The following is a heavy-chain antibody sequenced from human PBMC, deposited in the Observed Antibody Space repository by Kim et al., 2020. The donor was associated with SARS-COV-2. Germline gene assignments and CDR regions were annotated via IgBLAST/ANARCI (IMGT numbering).Heavy chain of an antibody. CDR2: VYSSGST. D-gene: IGHD6-19*01. CDR3: ARCRRSGLYYIDF. CDR1: GDSISTSSDY. J-gene: IGHJ4*02. V-gene: IGHV4-39*01. Sequence: SETLSLTCTVSGDSISTSSDYWGWLRQPPGKGLEWIVSVYSSGSTYYNPSLKRRVTVSVDTSKSQFSLRLTSVTATDTAVYYCARCRRSGLYYIDFWGEGTQVTVSS.